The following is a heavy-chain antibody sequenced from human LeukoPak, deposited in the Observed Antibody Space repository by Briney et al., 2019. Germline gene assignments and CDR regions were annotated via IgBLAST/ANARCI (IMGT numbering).Heavy chain of an antibody. Sequence: PGGSLRLSCAASGFTFSSYAMNWVRQAPGKGLDWVSGINGSGGSTYYADSVKGRFTISRDNAKNSLYLQMNSLRAEDTAVYYCARVGWEGLLRYFDWTRDNWFDPWGQGTLVTVSS. CDR3: ARVGWEGLLRYFDWTRDNWFDP. V-gene: IGHV3-23*01. CDR1: GFTFSSYA. D-gene: IGHD3-9*01. J-gene: IGHJ5*02. CDR2: INGSGGST.